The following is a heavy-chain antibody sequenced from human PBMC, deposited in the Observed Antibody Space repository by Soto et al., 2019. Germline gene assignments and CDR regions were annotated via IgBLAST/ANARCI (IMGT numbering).Heavy chain of an antibody. CDR1: GFGFDSYA. V-gene: IGHV3-23*01. D-gene: IGHD3-10*01. CDR3: AKALWFGESSNYFDY. CDR2: IGSSGGAI. Sequence: EVQLLESGGGLVQVGGSLRLSCVGSGFGFDSYAMSWVRQAPGKGPEWVSGIGSSGGAIVYADSVRGRFTISRDNSRNALYLHMNSLRAGDTAVYYCAKALWFGESSNYFDYWGQGTLVTVSS. J-gene: IGHJ4*02.